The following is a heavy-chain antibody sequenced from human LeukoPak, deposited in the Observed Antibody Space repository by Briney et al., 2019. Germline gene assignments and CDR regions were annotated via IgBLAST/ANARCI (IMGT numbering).Heavy chain of an antibody. D-gene: IGHD2-21*01. J-gene: IGHJ4*02. CDR2: IYSGGRT. CDR3: AKAPVTTCRGAYCYPFDY. Sequence: GRSLRLSCAACGLTVSSNYMSWVRQAPGKGLEWVSVIYSGGRTYYADSVKGRFTISRDNSKNTLYLQMNSLRAEDTAVYYCAKAPVTTCRGAYCYPFDYWGQGTLVTVSS. CDR1: GLTVSSNY. V-gene: IGHV3-53*01.